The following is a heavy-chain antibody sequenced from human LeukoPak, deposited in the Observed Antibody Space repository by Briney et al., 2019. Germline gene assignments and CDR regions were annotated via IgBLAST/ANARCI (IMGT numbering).Heavy chain of an antibody. CDR3: ARGGPYSSSDRFDP. J-gene: IGHJ5*02. V-gene: IGHV1-8*01. D-gene: IGHD6-6*01. Sequence: ASVKVSCKASGYTFTSYDINWVRQATGQGLEWMGWMNPNSGNTGYAQEFQGRVTMTRNTSISTAYMELSSLRSEDTAVYYCARGGPYSSSDRFDPWGQGTLVTVSS. CDR1: GYTFTSYD. CDR2: MNPNSGNT.